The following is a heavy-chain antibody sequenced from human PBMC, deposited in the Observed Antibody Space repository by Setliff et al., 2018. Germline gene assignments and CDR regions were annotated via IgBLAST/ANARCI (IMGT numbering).Heavy chain of an antibody. CDR3: ARSPSSGAYWNPRPFYSDY. Sequence: SETLSLTCTVSGGSMIGGHYYWSWIRQLPGKGLEWIAYIYYSGNTYYNPSLKSRVTISVDTSKNQFSLKINSVIAADTAVYYCARSPSSGAYWNPRPFYSDYWARGTLVTVSS. V-gene: IGHV4-31*03. CDR1: GGSMIGGHYY. D-gene: IGHD1-26*01. CDR2: IYYSGNT. J-gene: IGHJ4*02.